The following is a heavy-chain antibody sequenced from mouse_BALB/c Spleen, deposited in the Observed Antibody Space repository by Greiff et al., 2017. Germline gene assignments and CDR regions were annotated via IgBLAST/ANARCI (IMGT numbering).Heavy chain of an antibody. D-gene: IGHD4-1*01. V-gene: IGHV1-69*01. J-gene: IGHJ2*01. CDR1: GYTFTDYW. CDR3: ARKKLTGTIYFDY. CDR2: IDTSDSYT. Sequence: VQLQQPGAELVMPGASVKMSCKASGYTFTDYWMHWVKQRPGQGLEWIGAIDTSDSYTSYNQKFKGKATLTVDESSSTAYMQLSSLTSEDSAVYYCARKKLTGTIYFDYWGQGTTLTVSS.